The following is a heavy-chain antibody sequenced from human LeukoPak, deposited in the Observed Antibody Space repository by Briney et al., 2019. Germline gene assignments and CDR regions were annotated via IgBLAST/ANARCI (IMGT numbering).Heavy chain of an antibody. CDR3: ARLMITFGGTYREDY. V-gene: IGHV1-8*03. D-gene: IGHD3-16*01. CDR2: MNPKSGNT. J-gene: IGHJ4*02. Sequence: GASVKVSCKASGYTFTSYDINWVRQATGQGLEWMGWMNPKSGNTGYAQKFQGRVTITRNTSISTAYMELSSLRSEDTAVYYCARLMITFGGTYREDYWGQGTLVTVSS. CDR1: GYTFTSYD.